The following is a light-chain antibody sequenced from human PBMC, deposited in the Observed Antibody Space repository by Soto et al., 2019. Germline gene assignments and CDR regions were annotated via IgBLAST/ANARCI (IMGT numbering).Light chain of an antibody. Sequence: EIVLTQSPATLSLYPGERATLSCRASQSVSSYLAWYQQKPGQAPRLLIYDASNRATGIPARFSGSGSGTDFTLTISSLEPEDFAVYYCQQRSNWPPDKYTFGQGTKLEI. CDR3: QQRSNWPPDKYT. J-gene: IGKJ2*01. CDR1: QSVSSY. CDR2: DAS. V-gene: IGKV3-11*01.